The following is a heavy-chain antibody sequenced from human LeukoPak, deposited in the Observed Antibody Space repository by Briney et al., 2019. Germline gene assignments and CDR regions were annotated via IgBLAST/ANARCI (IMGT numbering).Heavy chain of an antibody. D-gene: IGHD6-19*01. J-gene: IGHJ4*02. Sequence: GGSLRLSCAASGFTFSSYGMHWVRQAPGKGLEWVAVISYDGSNKYYADSVKGRFTISRDNSKNTLYLQMNSLRAEDTAVYYCAKDPRWLFYFDYWGQGTLVTVSS. CDR2: ISYDGSNK. CDR3: AKDPRWLFYFDY. V-gene: IGHV3-30*18. CDR1: GFTFSSYG.